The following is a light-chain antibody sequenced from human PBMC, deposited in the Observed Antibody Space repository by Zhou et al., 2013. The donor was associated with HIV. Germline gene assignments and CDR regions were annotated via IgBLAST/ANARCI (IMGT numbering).Light chain of an antibody. Sequence: EIVLTQSPGTLSLSPGERATLSCRASQSIGSSNIAWYQQKPGQAPRLLIYGASNRATGIPDRISGRGSGTDFTLTISRLEPEDFAVYYCQQYNYWPPTFGHGTKVEVK. CDR3: QQYNYWPPT. V-gene: IGKV3-20*01. CDR2: GAS. J-gene: IGKJ1*01. CDR1: QSIGSSN.